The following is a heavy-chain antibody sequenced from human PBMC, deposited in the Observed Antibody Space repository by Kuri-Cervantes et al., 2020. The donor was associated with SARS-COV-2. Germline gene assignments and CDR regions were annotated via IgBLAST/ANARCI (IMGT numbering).Heavy chain of an antibody. D-gene: IGHD1-26*01. Sequence: SETLSLTCAVYGGSFSSYYWSWIRQPPGKGLEWIGYIYYSGSTNYNPSLKSRVTISVDTSKSQFSLKLSSVTAADTAVYYCARASGSYYSWFDPWGQGTLVTVSS. CDR3: ARASGSYYSWFDP. CDR1: GGSFSSYY. CDR2: IYYSGST. J-gene: IGHJ5*02. V-gene: IGHV4-59*01.